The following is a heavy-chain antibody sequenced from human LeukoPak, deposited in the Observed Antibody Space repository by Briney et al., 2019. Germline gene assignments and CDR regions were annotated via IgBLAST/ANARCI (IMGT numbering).Heavy chain of an antibody. D-gene: IGHD3-22*01. CDR1: GFTFSSYW. J-gene: IGHJ1*01. Sequence: GGSLRLSCAGSGFTFSSYWMSWVRQAPGKGLEWVSSISGSGDKSYHADSVKGRFTISRDDSKNTLYLQMDSLRAEDTAEYYCAKDMIVVPKGDPQPIRSQHWGQGTLVTVSS. CDR2: ISGSGDKS. CDR3: AKDMIVVPKGDPQPIRSQH. V-gene: IGHV3-23*01.